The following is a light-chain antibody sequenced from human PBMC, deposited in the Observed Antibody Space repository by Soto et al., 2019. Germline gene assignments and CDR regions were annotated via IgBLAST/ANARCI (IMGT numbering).Light chain of an antibody. CDR2: GAS. CDR1: QSVSSG. CDR3: QQSYSTPWT. V-gene: IGKV3-15*01. J-gene: IGKJ1*01. Sequence: EIVMTQSPATLSVSPGERATLSCRASQSVSSGLSWYQQKPGQAPRLLIYGASTRATGIPARFSGSGSGTDFTLTISSLQPEDFATYYCQQSYSTPWTFGQGTKVDI.